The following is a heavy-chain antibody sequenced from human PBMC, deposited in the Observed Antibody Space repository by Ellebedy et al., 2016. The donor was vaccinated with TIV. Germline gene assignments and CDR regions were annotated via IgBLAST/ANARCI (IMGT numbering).Heavy chain of an antibody. J-gene: IGHJ4*02. D-gene: IGHD2-15*01. CDR3: AKEEGVARAFDY. Sequence: GESLKISCAASGFTLTDTWLNWVRQAPGEGLEWGSAISDSGGTTYYADSVKGRFTISRDNSKNTLNLQMNSLRDDDTALYYWAKEEGVARAFDYWGRGTLVTVSS. V-gene: IGHV3-23*01. CDR1: GFTLTDTW. CDR2: ISDSGGTT.